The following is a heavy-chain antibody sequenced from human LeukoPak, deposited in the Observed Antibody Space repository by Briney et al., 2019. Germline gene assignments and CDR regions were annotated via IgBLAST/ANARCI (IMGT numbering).Heavy chain of an antibody. J-gene: IGHJ4*02. CDR2: ISVYNGNT. V-gene: IGHV1-18*01. D-gene: IGHD3-22*01. Sequence: ASVKVSCKASGYTFTSYGISWVRQAPGQGLEWMGWISVYNGNTNYAQKLQGRVTMTTDTSTSTAYMELRSLRSDDTAVYYCARGHPTYYYDSSGYYLRYWGQGTLVTVSS. CDR3: ARGHPTYYYDSSGYYLRY. CDR1: GYTFTSYG.